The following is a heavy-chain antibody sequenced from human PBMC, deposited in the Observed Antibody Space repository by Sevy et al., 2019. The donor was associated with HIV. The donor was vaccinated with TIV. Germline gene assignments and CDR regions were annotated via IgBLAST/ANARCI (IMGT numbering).Heavy chain of an antibody. CDR3: ARHGGLVDRGFDF. J-gene: IGHJ4*02. CDR1: GGSIARSSYD. V-gene: IGHV4-39*01. D-gene: IGHD3-10*01. CDR2: IYFSGST. Sequence: SETLSLTCTVSGGSIARSSYDWGWIRQSPGKGLEWIGSIYFSGSTSYATSLRSRVTISVDTSKNQVSLKMRSVTATETAFYYCARHGGLVDRGFDFWGQGALVTVSS.